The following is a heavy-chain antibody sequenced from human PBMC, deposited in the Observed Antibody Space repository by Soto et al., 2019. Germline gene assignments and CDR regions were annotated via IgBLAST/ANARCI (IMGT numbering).Heavy chain of an antibody. CDR3: AKEDDAWTNGYFDL. CDR1: GFTFSSYD. V-gene: IGHV3-23*01. D-gene: IGHD2-8*01. J-gene: IGHJ3*01. CDR2: ISASGVGT. Sequence: EVQLLESGGGSVQPGGSLRLSCAASGFTFSSYDMSWVRQAPGKGLEWVSAISASGVGTFYAESVKGRFTISRDNYKNTLYVQMNSLGAEDTAMYYCAKEDDAWTNGYFDLWGQGTMVTVSS.